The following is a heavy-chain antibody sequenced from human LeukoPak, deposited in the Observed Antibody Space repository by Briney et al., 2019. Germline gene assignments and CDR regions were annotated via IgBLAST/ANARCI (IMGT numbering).Heavy chain of an antibody. Sequence: GASVKVSCKASGYTFTGYYMHWVRQAPGQGLEWMGWINPNSGGTNYAQKFQGRVTVTRDTSISTAYMELSRLKSDDMAVYYCARGWIGNDFYYGINVWGQGTTVTVSS. CDR1: GYTFTGYY. CDR3: ARGWIGNDFYYGINV. D-gene: IGHD2-2*03. J-gene: IGHJ6*02. V-gene: IGHV1-2*02. CDR2: INPNSGGT.